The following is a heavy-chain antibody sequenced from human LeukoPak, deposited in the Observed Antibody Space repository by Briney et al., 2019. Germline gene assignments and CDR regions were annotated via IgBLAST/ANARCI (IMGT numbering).Heavy chain of an antibody. J-gene: IGHJ5*02. Sequence: GGSLRLSCAATGCTFSSCAKSWFRQAPGKRLAWVSAISGRGGSTYYAASVKGRFTISSDNSKNTLYLQMNSLRAEDTAVYYCAKDLEATPWFDPWGQGTLVTVSS. V-gene: IGHV3-23*01. CDR3: AKDLEATPWFDP. CDR1: GCTFSSCA. D-gene: IGHD2-15*01. CDR2: ISGRGGST.